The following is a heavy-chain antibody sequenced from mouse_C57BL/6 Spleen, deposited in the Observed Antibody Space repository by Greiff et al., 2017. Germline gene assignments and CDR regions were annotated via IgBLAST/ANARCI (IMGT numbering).Heavy chain of an antibody. Sequence: VQLQQSGAELVRPGASVTLSCKASGYTFNDYEMHWVKQTPVHGLEWIGAIDPETGGTAYNQKFKGTAILTADKSSSTAYMELRSLTSEDSAVYYCTSPRSSYYFDYWGHGTTLTVSS. D-gene: IGHD1-1*01. V-gene: IGHV1-15*01. CDR1: GYTFNDYE. CDR2: IDPETGGT. CDR3: TSPRSSYYFDY. J-gene: IGHJ2*01.